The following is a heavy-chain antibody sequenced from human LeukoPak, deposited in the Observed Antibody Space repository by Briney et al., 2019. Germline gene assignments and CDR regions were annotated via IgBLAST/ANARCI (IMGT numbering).Heavy chain of an antibody. CDR2: ISWDGGST. D-gene: IGHD3-22*01. V-gene: IGHV3-43D*03. J-gene: IGHJ4*02. Sequence: GGSLRLSCAASGFTFDDYAMHWVRQAPGKGLEWVSLISWDGGSTYYADSVKGRFTISRDNSKNSLYLQMNSLRAEDTALYYCAKGRITMIVQWGQGTLVTVSS. CDR1: GFTFDDYA. CDR3: AKGRITMIVQ.